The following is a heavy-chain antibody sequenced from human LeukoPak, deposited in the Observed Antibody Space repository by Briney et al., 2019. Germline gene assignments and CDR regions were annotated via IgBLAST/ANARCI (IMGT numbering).Heavy chain of an antibody. CDR1: RFTFSDYN. J-gene: IGHJ6*03. CDR3: ARVLRYCSGGNCYSGGLGYMDV. V-gene: IGHV3-11*01. Sequence: GGSLRLSCAASRFTFSDYNMRWIRQAPGKGLEWVSSISRSGSTKYYADSVKGRFTISRDKAKNSLFLQMNSLRAEDTAVYYCARVLRYCSGGNCYSGGLGYMDVWGKGTTVTISS. D-gene: IGHD2-15*01. CDR2: ISRSGSTK.